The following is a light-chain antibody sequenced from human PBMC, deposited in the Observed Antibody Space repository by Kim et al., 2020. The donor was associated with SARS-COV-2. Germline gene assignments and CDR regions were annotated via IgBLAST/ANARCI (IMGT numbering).Light chain of an antibody. CDR1: QRNSTN. J-gene: IGKJ5*01. V-gene: IGKV1-39*01. CDR3: QQSYSLPVT. CDR2: AAS. Sequence: GDRDNRTCLASQRNSTNLNWYQHKPGRAPMLLIYAASSLQSGVPSRFRGSGSGTDFTFTISSLQPEDFATYYCQQSYSLPVTFGQGTRLEIK.